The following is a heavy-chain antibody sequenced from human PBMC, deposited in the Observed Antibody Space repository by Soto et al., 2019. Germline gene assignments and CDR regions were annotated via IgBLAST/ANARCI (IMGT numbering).Heavy chain of an antibody. CDR3: ARLNGIAAPTDY. J-gene: IGHJ4*02. Sequence: QLQLQESGPGLVKPSETLSLTCTVSGGSISSSSYYWGWIRQPPGKGLEWIGSIYYSGSTYYNPSLKSRVTISVDTSKNQFSLKLSSVTAADTAVYYCARLNGIAAPTDYWGQGTLVTVSS. V-gene: IGHV4-39*01. CDR1: GGSISSSSYY. D-gene: IGHD6-13*01. CDR2: IYYSGST.